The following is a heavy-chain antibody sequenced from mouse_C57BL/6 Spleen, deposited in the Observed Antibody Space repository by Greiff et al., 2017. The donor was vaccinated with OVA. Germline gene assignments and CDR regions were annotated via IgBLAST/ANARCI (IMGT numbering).Heavy chain of an antibody. D-gene: IGHD1-2*01. CDR3: ARETTAYAMDY. J-gene: IGHJ4*01. Sequence: EVKLEESGGGLVKPGGSLKLSCAASGFTFSSYAMSWVRQTPEKRLEWVATISDGGSYTYYPDNVKGRFTISRDNAKNNLYLQMSHLKSEDTAMYYCARETTAYAMDYWGQGTSVTVSS. CDR1: GFTFSSYA. CDR2: ISDGGSYT. V-gene: IGHV5-4*01.